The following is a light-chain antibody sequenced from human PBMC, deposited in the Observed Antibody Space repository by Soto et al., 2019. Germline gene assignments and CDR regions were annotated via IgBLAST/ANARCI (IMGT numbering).Light chain of an antibody. Sequence: QPVLTQSSSASASLGSSVKLTCTLSSGHNTYTIAWHQQQPGKAPRYLMKLERSGSYDKGSGVPDRFSGSSSGADRYLTISNLQPEDEADYYCETWDSNTHTVFGGGTKLTVL. CDR1: SGHNTYT. V-gene: IGLV4-60*03. J-gene: IGLJ7*01. CDR3: ETWDSNTHTV. CDR2: LERSGSY.